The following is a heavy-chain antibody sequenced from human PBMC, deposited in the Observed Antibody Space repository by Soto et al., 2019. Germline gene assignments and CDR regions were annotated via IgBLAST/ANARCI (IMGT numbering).Heavy chain of an antibody. D-gene: IGHD3-9*01. J-gene: IGHJ4*02. CDR2: INPSGGST. Sequence: ASVKVSCKASGYTFTSYYMHWVRQTPGQGLEWKGIINPSGGSTSYAQKFQGRVTMTRDTSTSTVYMELSRLRSEDTAVYYCARAYYDILTGYPIENLLDDWGQGTLVTVSS. CDR3: ARAYYDILTGYPIENLLDD. V-gene: IGHV1-46*03. CDR1: GYTFTSYY.